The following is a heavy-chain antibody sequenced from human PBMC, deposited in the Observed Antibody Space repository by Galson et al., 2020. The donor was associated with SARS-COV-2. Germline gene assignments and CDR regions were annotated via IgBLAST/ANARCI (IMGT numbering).Heavy chain of an antibody. CDR1: GYTFSNYA. V-gene: IGHV1-3*01. Sequence: ASVKVSCKASGYTFSNYAVHWVRQAPAQRLAWMGWINAGNGNTRYSQKFQGRVTISRDTSATTVYMEVSSLRSEDTAVYYCAREPYTSGWDYWGQGTLVSVSS. CDR3: AREPYTSGWDY. D-gene: IGHD6-19*01. J-gene: IGHJ4*02. CDR2: INAGNGNT.